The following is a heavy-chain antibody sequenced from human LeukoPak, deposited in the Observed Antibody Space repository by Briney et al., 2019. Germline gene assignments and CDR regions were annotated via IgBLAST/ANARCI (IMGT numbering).Heavy chain of an antibody. D-gene: IGHD3-3*01. J-gene: IGHJ4*02. CDR2: IIPIFGTA. Sequence: ASVKVSCKASGGTFSSYAISWVRQAPGQGLEWMGGIIPIFGTANYAQKFQGRVTITADESTSTAYMELSSLRSEDTAVYYCARHTIFGVVPFDYWAQGTLVTVSS. CDR1: GGTFSSYA. V-gene: IGHV1-69*13. CDR3: ARHTIFGVVPFDY.